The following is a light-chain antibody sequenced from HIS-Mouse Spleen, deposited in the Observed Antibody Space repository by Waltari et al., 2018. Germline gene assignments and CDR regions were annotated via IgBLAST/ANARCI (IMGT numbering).Light chain of an antibody. CDR2: DAS. Sequence: EIVLTQSPATLSLSPGDRATLPCRASQSVSSYLAWYQQKPGQAPRLLIYDASNRATGIPARFSGSGSGTDFTLTISSLEPEDFAVYYCQQRSNWPLLTFGGGTKVEIK. V-gene: IGKV3-11*01. CDR3: QQRSNWPLLT. J-gene: IGKJ4*01. CDR1: QSVSSY.